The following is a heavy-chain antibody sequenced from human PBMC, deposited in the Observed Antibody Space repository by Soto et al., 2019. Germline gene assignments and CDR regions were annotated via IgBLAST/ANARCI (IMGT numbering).Heavy chain of an antibody. D-gene: IGHD2-15*01. CDR3: ARVSCSGGSCPFDY. J-gene: IGHJ4*02. V-gene: IGHV4-59*01. CDR2: IYYSGST. CDR1: GGSISSYY. Sequence: SETLSLTCTVSGGSISSYYWSWIRQPPGKGLEWIGYIYYSGSTNYNPSLKSRVTISVDTSKNQFSLKLNSVTAADTAVYYCARVSCSGGSCPFDYWGQGTLVTVSS.